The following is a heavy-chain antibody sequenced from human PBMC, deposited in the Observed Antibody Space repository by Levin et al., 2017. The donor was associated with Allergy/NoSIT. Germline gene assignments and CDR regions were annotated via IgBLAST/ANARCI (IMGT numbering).Heavy chain of an antibody. D-gene: IGHD2-15*01. CDR1: GFTFSSFW. CDR3: AGEGGAGYSNDC. Sequence: GGSLRLSCAASGFTFSSFWMSWVRQAPGKGLEWVANIKQDGSEKHFVDSVKGRFTISRDNAKNSLYLQMNSLRAEDTAVYYCAGEGGAGYSNDCWGQGTLVTVSS. V-gene: IGHV3-7*01. J-gene: IGHJ4*02. CDR2: IKQDGSEK.